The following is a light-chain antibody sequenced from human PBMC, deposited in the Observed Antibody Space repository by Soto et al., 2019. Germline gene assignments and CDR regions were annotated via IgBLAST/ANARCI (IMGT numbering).Light chain of an antibody. CDR2: GNA. Sequence: VLSQPPSCSGSPGQRVTISYSGTSSNIGADYNVNWYQQLPGKAPKLLIYGNANRPSGVPDRFSGSKSGTSASLAITGLQAEDEADYYCQSYDNSLSGLYVFGTGTKVNVL. V-gene: IGLV1-40*01. CDR3: QSYDNSLSGLYV. CDR1: SSNIGADYN. J-gene: IGLJ1*01.